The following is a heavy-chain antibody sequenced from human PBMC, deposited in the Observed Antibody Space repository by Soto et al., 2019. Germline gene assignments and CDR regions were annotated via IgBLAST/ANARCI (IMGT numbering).Heavy chain of an antibody. CDR3: AKSRGGTANGLDV. V-gene: IGHV3-9*01. CDR2: ISWKSASI. Sequence: EVQLVESGGDLVQPGRSLRLSCAASGFSFGDYAMHWVRQAPGKGLEWVSGISWKSASIGYADSVKGRFTISRDNAKNSLYLQMNSLSADDTALYHCAKSRGGTANGLDVWGQGTTVTVSS. D-gene: IGHD2-15*01. CDR1: GFSFGDYA. J-gene: IGHJ6*02.